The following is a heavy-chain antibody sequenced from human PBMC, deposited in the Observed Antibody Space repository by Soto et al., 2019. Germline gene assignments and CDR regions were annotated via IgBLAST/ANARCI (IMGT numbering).Heavy chain of an antibody. Sequence: QITWKESGPTLVKPTQTLTLTCAFSGFSLNTRGVGVGWIRQPPGKALEWLALIYWDNDKRYSPSLKSRLTITKDTPKNHVVLMMTDMDPVDTATYYCAHNNYYGSGSVYWGQGTLVTVSS. CDR2: IYWDNDK. CDR1: GFSLNTRGVG. CDR3: AHNNYYGSGSVY. J-gene: IGHJ4*02. V-gene: IGHV2-5*02. D-gene: IGHD3-10*01.